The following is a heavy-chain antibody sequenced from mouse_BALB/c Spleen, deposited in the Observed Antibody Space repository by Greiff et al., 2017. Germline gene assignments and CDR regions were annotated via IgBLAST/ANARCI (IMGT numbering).Heavy chain of an antibody. D-gene: IGHD1-1*01. CDR3: ARASITTVVEGVAY. V-gene: IGHV5-4*02. CDR1: GFTFSDYY. J-gene: IGHJ3*01. CDR2: ISDGGSYT. Sequence: EVQRVESGGGLVKPGGSLKLSCAASGFTFSDYYMYWVRQTPEKRLEWVATISDGGSYTYYPDSVKGRVTISRDNAKNNPYLQMSSLKSEDTAMYYCARASITTVVEGVAYWGQGTLVTVSA.